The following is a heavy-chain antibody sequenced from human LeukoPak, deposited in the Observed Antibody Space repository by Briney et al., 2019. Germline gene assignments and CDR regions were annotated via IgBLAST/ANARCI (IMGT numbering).Heavy chain of an antibody. D-gene: IGHD6-6*01. J-gene: IGHJ6*02. CDR3: ARVPSQYYYGMDV. V-gene: IGHV3-53*01. Sequence: GGSLRLSCAASGFTVSSNYMSWVRQAPGKGLEWVSVIYSGGSTYYADSVKGRFTISRDSSKNTLYLQMNSLRAEDTAVYYCARVPSQYYYGMDVWGQGTTVTVSS. CDR2: IYSGGST. CDR1: GFTVSSNY.